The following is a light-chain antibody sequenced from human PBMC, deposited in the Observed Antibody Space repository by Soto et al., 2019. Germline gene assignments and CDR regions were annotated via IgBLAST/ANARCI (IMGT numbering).Light chain of an antibody. CDR2: GAS. Sequence: DLQMTQSPSSLSASVGDRVTITCRASQGISDYLAWYQQKPGKLPNLLIYGASTLQSGVPSRFSGSGSETEFTLTISSLQPEDVSTYYCQNYNGAPRTFGQGTKVEIK. CDR1: QGISDY. CDR3: QNYNGAPRT. J-gene: IGKJ1*01. V-gene: IGKV1-27*01.